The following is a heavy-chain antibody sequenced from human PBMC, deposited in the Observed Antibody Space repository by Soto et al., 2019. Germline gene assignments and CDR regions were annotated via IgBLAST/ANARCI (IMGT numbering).Heavy chain of an antibody. Sequence: SVKVSCKASGGTFSSYAISWVRQAPGQGLEWMGGIIPIFGTANYAQKFQGRVTITADESTSTAYMELSSLRSEDTAVYYCARDKTAYYYDSSGYYHFDYWGQGTLVTVSS. CDR1: GGTFSSYA. CDR2: IIPIFGTA. D-gene: IGHD3-22*01. J-gene: IGHJ4*02. V-gene: IGHV1-69*13. CDR3: ARDKTAYYYDSSGYYHFDY.